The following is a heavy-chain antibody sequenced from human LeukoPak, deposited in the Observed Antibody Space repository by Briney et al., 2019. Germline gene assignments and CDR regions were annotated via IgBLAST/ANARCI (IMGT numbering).Heavy chain of an antibody. J-gene: IGHJ4*02. V-gene: IGHV6-1*01. D-gene: IGHD3-3*01. CDR3: ARESWRAFDY. CDR1: GDTVSSNGVA. Sequence: LSQTLSLTCAISGDTVSSNGVAWNWIRQSPSRGLEWLGRTYYRSKWYNEYAVSVESRITVNPDTSKNQFSLQLNSVTPEDTAVYYCARESWRAFDYWGQGNLVTVSS. CDR2: TYYRSKWYN.